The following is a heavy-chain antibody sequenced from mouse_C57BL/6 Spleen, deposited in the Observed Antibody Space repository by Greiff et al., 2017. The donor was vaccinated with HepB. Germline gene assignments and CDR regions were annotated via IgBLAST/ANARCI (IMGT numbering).Heavy chain of an antibody. J-gene: IGHJ4*01. V-gene: IGHV3-6*01. Sequence: EVKLVESGPGLVKPSQSLSLTCSVTGYSITSGYYWNWIRQFPGNKLEWMGYISYDGSNNYNPSLKNRISITRDTSKNQFFLKLNSVTTEDTATYYCAREDYARSYYAMDYWGQGTSVTVSS. D-gene: IGHD1-1*02. CDR1: GYSITSGYY. CDR2: ISYDGSN. CDR3: AREDYARSYYAMDY.